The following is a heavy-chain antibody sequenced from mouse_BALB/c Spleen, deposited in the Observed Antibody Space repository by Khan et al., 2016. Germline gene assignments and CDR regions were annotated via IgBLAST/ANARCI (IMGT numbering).Heavy chain of an antibody. D-gene: IGHD2-4*01. J-gene: IGHJ3*01. CDR2: ISDGGSYT. CDR3: AREGLRRGFAY. Sequence: EVALVETGGGLVKPGGSLKLSCAASGFTFSDYYMYWVRQTPEKRLEWVATISDGGSYTYYPDSVKGRFTISRDNAKNNLYLQMSSLKSEDTAMYYCAREGLRRGFAYWGQGPLVTVSA. CDR1: GFTFSDYY. V-gene: IGHV5-4*02.